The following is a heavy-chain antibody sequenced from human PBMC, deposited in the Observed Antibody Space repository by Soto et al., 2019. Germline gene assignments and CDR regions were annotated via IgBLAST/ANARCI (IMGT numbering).Heavy chain of an antibody. Sequence: PGGSLRLSCAASGFTFSDSAMSLVRQAPGKGLVWVSDISVSGGRTYYAESVKGRFTISRDNSKNTLYLQMNSLRAEDTAVYYCAKGAYYGSGNYPHGHMDVWGKGTTVTVSS. CDR3: AKGAYYGSGNYPHGHMDV. V-gene: IGHV3-23*01. CDR2: ISVSGGRT. D-gene: IGHD3-10*01. CDR1: GFTFSDSA. J-gene: IGHJ6*03.